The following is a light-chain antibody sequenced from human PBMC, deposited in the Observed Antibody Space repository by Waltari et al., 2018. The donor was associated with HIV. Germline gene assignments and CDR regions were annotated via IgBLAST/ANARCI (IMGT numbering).Light chain of an antibody. CDR3: QSYDISLSGWV. CDR1: SSNIGAGSD. J-gene: IGLJ3*02. CDR2: GNT. V-gene: IGLV1-40*01. Sequence: QSVLTQPPSVSGAPGQRVTISCPGSSSNIGAGSDVHWYQQFPGTAPKVLIYGNTYRPSGVPDRFSGSKSGSSASLLITGLQAEDDADYYCQSYDISLSGWVFGGGTKLTVL.